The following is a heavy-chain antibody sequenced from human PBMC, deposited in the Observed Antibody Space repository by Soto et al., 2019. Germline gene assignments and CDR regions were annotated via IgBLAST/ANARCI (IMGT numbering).Heavy chain of an antibody. CDR2: ISSSSSYI. J-gene: IGHJ4*02. V-gene: IGHV3-21*01. D-gene: IGHD6-13*01. CDR1: GVTFSSYS. Sequence: GGSLRLSCVASGVTFSSYSMKWVRQAPGKGLEWVSSISSSSSYIYYADSVKGRFTISRDNAKNSLYLQMNSLRAEDTAVYYCARGRQYSSSWYEDYWGQGTLVTVSS. CDR3: ARGRQYSSSWYEDY.